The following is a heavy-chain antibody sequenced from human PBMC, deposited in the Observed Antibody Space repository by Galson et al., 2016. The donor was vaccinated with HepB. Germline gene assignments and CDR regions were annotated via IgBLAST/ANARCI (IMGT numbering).Heavy chain of an antibody. V-gene: IGHV4-39*01. CDR1: GGSISSSSYY. Sequence: TLSLTCTVSGGSISSSSYYWGWIRQPPGKGLEWIGSIYYSGSTYYNPSLKSRVTISVDTSKNQFSLKLSSVTAADTAVYYCARVRYYFDYWGQGTLVTVSS. CDR2: IYYSGST. J-gene: IGHJ4*02. CDR3: ARVRYYFDY.